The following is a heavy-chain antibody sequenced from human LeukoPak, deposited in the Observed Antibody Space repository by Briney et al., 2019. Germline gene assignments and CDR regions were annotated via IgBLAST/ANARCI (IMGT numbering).Heavy chain of an antibody. CDR1: GYTFTGYY. Sequence: ASLKVSCKASGYTFTGYYMHWVRQAPGQGLEWMGWINPNSGGTNYAQKFQGRVTMTRDTSISTAYMELSRLRSDDTAVYYCARDSRLRYYYDSSGLYYYYYYMDVWGKGTTVTVSS. CDR2: INPNSGGT. V-gene: IGHV1-2*02. CDR3: ARDSRLRYYYDSSGLYYYYYYMDV. D-gene: IGHD3-22*01. J-gene: IGHJ6*03.